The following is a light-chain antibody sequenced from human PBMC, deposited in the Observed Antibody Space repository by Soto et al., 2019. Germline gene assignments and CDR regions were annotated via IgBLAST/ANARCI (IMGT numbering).Light chain of an antibody. V-gene: IGKV1-5*03. CDR1: QSISSW. Sequence: DIQMTQSPSTLSASVGDRVTITCRASQSISSWLAWYQQKPGKAPNLLIYKASSLESGVPSRFSCSGSGTECTLTISSLQPDDFATYYCQQYDSFSGTFGQGTKVDIK. CDR3: QQYDSFSGT. CDR2: KAS. J-gene: IGKJ1*01.